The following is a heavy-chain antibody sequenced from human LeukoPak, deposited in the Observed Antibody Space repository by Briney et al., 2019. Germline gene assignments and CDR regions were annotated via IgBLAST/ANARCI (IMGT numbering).Heavy chain of an antibody. CDR2: IYYSGST. V-gene: IGHV4-59*01. Sequence: KTSETLSLTCTVSGGSISSYYLSWIRQPPGKGLEWIGYIYYSGSTNYNPSLKSRVTISVDTSKNQFSLKLSSVTAADTAVYYCARETDILTGLNYFDYWGQGTLVTVSS. J-gene: IGHJ4*02. D-gene: IGHD3-9*01. CDR3: ARETDILTGLNYFDY. CDR1: GGSISSYY.